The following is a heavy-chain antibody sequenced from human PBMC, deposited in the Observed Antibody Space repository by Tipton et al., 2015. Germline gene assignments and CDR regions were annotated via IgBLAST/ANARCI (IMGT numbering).Heavy chain of an antibody. V-gene: IGHV3-30*03. CDR2: ISFDGSNT. CDR3: ATSRYLVPASSFAY. Sequence: SLRLSCAASGFTFSSYVMHWVRLAPGKGLEWVAIISFDGSNTYYANSVKGRFTISRDNFKNTLDLQMNSLRAEDTAVYYCATSRYLVPASSFAYWGQGPL. J-gene: IGHJ4*02. CDR1: GFTFSSYV. D-gene: IGHD3-9*01.